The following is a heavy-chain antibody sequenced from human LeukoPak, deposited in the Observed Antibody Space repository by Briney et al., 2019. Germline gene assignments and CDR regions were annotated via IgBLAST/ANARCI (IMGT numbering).Heavy chain of an antibody. CDR3: ARQVGYCSEGTCYFDS. J-gene: IGHJ4*02. CDR1: GFTFSSYG. V-gene: IGHV3-33*01. D-gene: IGHD2-15*01. Sequence: GGSLRLSCAASGFTFSSYGMHWVRQAPGKGLEWVAVIWYDGSNKYYADSVKGRFTISRDSSRDTLYLQMNSLRAEDTAIYYCARQVGYCSEGTCYFDSWGQGTLVTVSS. CDR2: IWYDGSNK.